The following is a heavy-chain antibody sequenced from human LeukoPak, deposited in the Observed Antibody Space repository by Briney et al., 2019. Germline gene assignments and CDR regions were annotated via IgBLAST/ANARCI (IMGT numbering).Heavy chain of an antibody. CDR3: AKNGDRGAYCTGGTCYPYFYYYMDV. CDR2: INWNGGSR. CDR1: GFNFDEYG. Sequence: GGSLRLSCAASGFNFDEYGMTWVRQAPGKGLEWVSGINWNGGSRGYADSVKGRFTISRDNAKKFLYLQMNSLRAEDTAIYYCAKNGDRGAYCTGGTCYPYFYYYMDVWGKGTTVTI. J-gene: IGHJ6*03. V-gene: IGHV3-20*04. D-gene: IGHD2-15*01.